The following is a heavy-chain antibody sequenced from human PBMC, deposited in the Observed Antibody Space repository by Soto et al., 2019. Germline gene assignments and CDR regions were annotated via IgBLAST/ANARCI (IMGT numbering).Heavy chain of an antibody. CDR3: AAVDYYYGMDV. J-gene: IGHJ6*02. V-gene: IGHV1-58*01. Sequence: SVKVSCKASGFTFTSSAVQWVRQARGQRLEWIGWIVVGSGNTNYAQKFQERVTITRDMCTSTACMELSSLRSEDTAVYYCAAVDYYYGMDVWGQGTTVTVSS. CDR2: IVVGSGNT. CDR1: GFTFTSSA.